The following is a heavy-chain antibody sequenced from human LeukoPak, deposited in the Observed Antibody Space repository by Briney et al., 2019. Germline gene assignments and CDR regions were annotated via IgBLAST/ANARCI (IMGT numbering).Heavy chain of an antibody. V-gene: IGHV3-53*01. CDR2: IYSGGST. CDR1: GFIVSSNY. Sequence: GGSLRLSCAVSGFIVSSNYMSWVRQAPGKGLEWVSVIYSGGSTLYADSVKGRFSISRDRPKNTLYLQMNSLRAEDTAVYYCASSIAVTGIGAFDIWGQGTMVTVSS. D-gene: IGHD6-19*01. CDR3: ASSIAVTGIGAFDI. J-gene: IGHJ3*02.